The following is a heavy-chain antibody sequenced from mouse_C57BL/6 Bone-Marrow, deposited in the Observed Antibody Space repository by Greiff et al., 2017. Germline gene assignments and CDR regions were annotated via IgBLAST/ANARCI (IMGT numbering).Heavy chain of an antibody. J-gene: IGHJ3*01. D-gene: IGHD1-1*02. Sequence: QVQLKQSGAELVRPGTSVKVSCKASGYAFTNYLIEWVKQRPGQGLEWIGVINPGSGGTNYNEKFKGKATLTADKSSRTAYMLLRILTSEDSAVYFCARDQGGFAYWGQGTLVTVSA. CDR1: GYAFTNYL. CDR3: ARDQGGFAY. CDR2: INPGSGGT. V-gene: IGHV1-54*01.